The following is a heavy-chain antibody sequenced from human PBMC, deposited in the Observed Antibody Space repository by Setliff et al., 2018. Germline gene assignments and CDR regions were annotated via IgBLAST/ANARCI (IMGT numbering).Heavy chain of an antibody. J-gene: IGHJ1*01. V-gene: IGHV1-69*13. D-gene: IGHD1-26*01. CDR3: VRSSVEATYGPTSESDEYFQI. CDR1: GYTLINYG. Sequence: ASVKVSCKASGYTLINYGISWVRQAPGQGLEWLGRIIPTFETTNYAQKFQGRVTITADESSGTVYMALSSLRYDDTAVYYCVRSSVEATYGPTSESDEYFQIWGQGTLVTVSS. CDR2: IIPTFETT.